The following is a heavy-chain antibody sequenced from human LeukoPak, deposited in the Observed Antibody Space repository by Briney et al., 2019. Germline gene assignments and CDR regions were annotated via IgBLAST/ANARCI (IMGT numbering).Heavy chain of an antibody. CDR2: INPNSGGT. Sequence: ASVKVSCKASGYTFTSYGISWVRQAPGQGLEWMGWINPNSGGTNYAQKFQGRVTMTRDTSISTAYMELSRLRSDDTAVYYCARIKVPAAIGYFDYWGQGTLVTVSS. J-gene: IGHJ4*02. V-gene: IGHV1-2*02. D-gene: IGHD2-2*02. CDR1: GYTFTSYG. CDR3: ARIKVPAAIGYFDY.